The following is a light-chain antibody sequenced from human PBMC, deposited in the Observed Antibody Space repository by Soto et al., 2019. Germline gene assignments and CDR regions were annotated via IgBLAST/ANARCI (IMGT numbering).Light chain of an antibody. CDR1: QNITGDY. J-gene: IGKJ1*01. CDR2: GSS. CDR3: HHYGSSMRA. Sequence: DIVLTQSPVILSLSPGERATLSCRASQNITGDYLAWQRHKPGQAPRLLMYGSSSRAPGIPDRFIGSGSGTDFVLTINRLEPDDLAVYYCHHYGSSMRAFGQGTKVDIK. V-gene: IGKV3-20*01.